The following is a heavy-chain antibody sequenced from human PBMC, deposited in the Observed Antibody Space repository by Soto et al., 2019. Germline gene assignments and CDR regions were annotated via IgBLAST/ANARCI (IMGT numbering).Heavy chain of an antibody. V-gene: IGHV4-31*03. Sequence: PSETLSLTCTVSGGSITSGGSFWSWIRQHPGKGPEWIAFIGYSGATSYNPSLASRVTISADTYKSQFSLNLRSVTAADTAVYYCARGGASSKWFAPWGQGTLLTVS. CDR2: IGYSGAT. D-gene: IGHD2-15*01. CDR3: ARGGASSKWFAP. J-gene: IGHJ5*02. CDR1: GGSITSGGSF.